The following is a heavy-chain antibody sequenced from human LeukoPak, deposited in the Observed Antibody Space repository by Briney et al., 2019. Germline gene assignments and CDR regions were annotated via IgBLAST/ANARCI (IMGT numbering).Heavy chain of an antibody. J-gene: IGHJ4*02. CDR1: GYTFTGYY. V-gene: IGHV1-2*02. D-gene: IGHD3-10*01. Sequence: ASVNVSCKASGYTFTGYYMHWVRQAPGQGLEWMGWINPNSGGTNYAQKFQGRVTMTRDTSISTAYMELSRLRSDDTAVYYCARDNGGYYYGSGSYYGYWGQGTLVTVSS. CDR3: ARDNGGYYYGSGSYYGY. CDR2: INPNSGGT.